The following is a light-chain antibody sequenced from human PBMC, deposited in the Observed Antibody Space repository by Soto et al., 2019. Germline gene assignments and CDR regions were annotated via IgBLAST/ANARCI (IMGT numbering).Light chain of an antibody. CDR3: TSFTSSSTYV. V-gene: IGLV2-14*01. CDR1: SSEIGSYNY. CDR2: DVS. J-gene: IGLJ1*01. Sequence: QSALTQPASVSGSPGQSITISCTGTSSEIGSYNYVSWYQQHPGKAPKLMIYDVSNRPSGVSNRFSGSKSGNTASLSISGLQAEDEADYYCTSFTSSSTYVFGAATKLTVL.